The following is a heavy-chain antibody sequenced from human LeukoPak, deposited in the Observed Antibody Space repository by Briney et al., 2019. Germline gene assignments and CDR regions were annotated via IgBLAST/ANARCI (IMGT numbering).Heavy chain of an antibody. D-gene: IGHD2-8*01. J-gene: IGHJ6*03. CDR1: GDSMSDSY. CDR2: IYASGST. CDR3: ARDIRSHNGPGGYYYYYMDV. V-gene: IGHV4-4*07. Sequence: SETLSLTCTDSGDSMSDSYWSWIRQPAGKGLEWIGRIYASGSTNYIPSLKSRVTLSVDTSSNQFSLTLSSVTAADTAVYHCARDIRSHNGPGGYYYYYMDVWGKGTTVTVSS.